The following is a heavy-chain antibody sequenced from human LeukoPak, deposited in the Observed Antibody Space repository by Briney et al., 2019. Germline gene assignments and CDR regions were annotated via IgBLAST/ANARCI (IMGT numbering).Heavy chain of an antibody. CDR2: IKQDGSEK. Sequence: GGSLRLSCVASGFTYDSYWMTWIRQAPGKGLKWVANIKQDGSEKYYVDSVKGRFTISRDNAEKSLYLQMNSLRAEDTAMYYCARAKNQDYWGQGTLVTVSS. D-gene: IGHD1-14*01. CDR1: GFTYDSYW. CDR3: ARAKNQDY. J-gene: IGHJ4*02. V-gene: IGHV3-7*01.